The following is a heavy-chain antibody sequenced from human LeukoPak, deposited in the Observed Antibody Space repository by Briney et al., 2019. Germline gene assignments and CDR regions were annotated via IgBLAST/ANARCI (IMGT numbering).Heavy chain of an antibody. CDR1: GFTFSNYW. D-gene: IGHD3-22*01. CDR2: INTDGSST. V-gene: IGHV3-74*01. Sequence: PGGSLRLYCAASGFTFSNYWMNWVRQAPGKGLVWVSRINTDGSSTNYADSVKGRFTISRDNAKNSLYLQMNSLRAEDTAVYYCASDRDYYDSSGYLFDYWGQGTLVTVSS. CDR3: ASDRDYYDSSGYLFDY. J-gene: IGHJ4*02.